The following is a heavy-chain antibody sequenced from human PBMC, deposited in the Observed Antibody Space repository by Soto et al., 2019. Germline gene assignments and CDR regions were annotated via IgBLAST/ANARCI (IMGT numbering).Heavy chain of an antibody. CDR3: AKDLLPYEIVVVPAAEY. D-gene: IGHD2-2*01. J-gene: IGHJ4*02. V-gene: IGHV3-23*01. CDR1: GFTFSSYA. Sequence: LRLSCAASGFTFSSYAMSWVRQAPGKGLEWVSAISGSGGSTYYADSVKGRFTISRDNSKNTLYLQMNSLRAEDTAVYYCAKDLLPYEIVVVPAAEYWGQGTLVTVSS. CDR2: ISGSGGST.